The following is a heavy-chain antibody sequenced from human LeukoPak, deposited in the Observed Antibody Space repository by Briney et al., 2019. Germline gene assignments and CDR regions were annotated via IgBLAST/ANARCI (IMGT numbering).Heavy chain of an antibody. V-gene: IGHV4-59*08. Sequence: SETLCLTCTVSGGSISSYYWSWIRQPPGKGLEWIGYIHYTGSTNYNPSLKSRVTISVDTSKNQFSLKLSSVTAADTAVYYCARHQYCGGDCYTLDSWGQGTLVTVSS. D-gene: IGHD2-21*02. CDR2: IHYTGST. CDR1: GGSISSYY. J-gene: IGHJ4*02. CDR3: ARHQYCGGDCYTLDS.